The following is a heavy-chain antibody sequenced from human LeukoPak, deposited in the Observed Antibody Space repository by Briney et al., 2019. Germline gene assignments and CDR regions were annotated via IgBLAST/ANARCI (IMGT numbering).Heavy chain of an antibody. V-gene: IGHV4-39*07. CDR1: GGSISSSSYY. Sequence: SETLSLTCTVSGGSISSSSYYWGWIRQPPGKGLEWIGSIYYSGSTYYNPSLKSRVTISVDTSKNQFSLKLSSVTAADTAVYYCARVQYYYYYMDVWGKGTTVTVSS. D-gene: IGHD4-11*01. CDR2: IYYSGST. CDR3: ARVQYYYYYMDV. J-gene: IGHJ6*03.